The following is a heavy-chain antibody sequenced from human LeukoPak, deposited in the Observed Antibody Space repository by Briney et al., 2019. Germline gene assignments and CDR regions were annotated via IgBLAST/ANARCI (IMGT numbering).Heavy chain of an antibody. V-gene: IGHV3-11*01. Sequence: GGSLRLSCAASGFTFSDYYMSWIRQAPGKGLEWVSYISSSGSTIYYADSVKGRLTISRDNAKNSLYLQMNSLRAEDTAVYYCARVYYYDSSGYYFDYWGQGTLVTVSS. CDR1: GFTFSDYY. CDR2: ISSSGSTI. CDR3: ARVYYYDSSGYYFDY. J-gene: IGHJ4*02. D-gene: IGHD3-22*01.